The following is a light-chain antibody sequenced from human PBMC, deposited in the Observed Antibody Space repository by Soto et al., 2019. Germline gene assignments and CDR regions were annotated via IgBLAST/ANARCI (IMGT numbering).Light chain of an antibody. CDR3: LQASSFPLT. Sequence: DIPMTQSPSSVSASVGDTVTITCRASQSINIWLAWYQQKPGKAPRLLIYTTSRLQSGVPSRFSGGGYGTDFTLTISSLQPEDFATYYCLQASSFPLTFGGGTKVEIK. V-gene: IGKV1D-12*01. CDR1: QSINIW. CDR2: TTS. J-gene: IGKJ4*01.